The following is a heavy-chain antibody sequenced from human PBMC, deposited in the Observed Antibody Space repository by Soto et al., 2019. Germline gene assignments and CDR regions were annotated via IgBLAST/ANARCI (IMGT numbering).Heavy chain of an antibody. CDR1: GHSFTSNW. Sequence: GESLKISCKGSGHSFTSNWIGWVRQMPGKGLEWMGIIYPGDSDTRYSPSFQGQVTISADKSISTAYPQWSSLKASDAAMYYCARMVVNTALGYFDCWGQGTLVTVSS. CDR3: ARMVVNTALGYFDC. V-gene: IGHV5-51*01. CDR2: IYPGDSDT. J-gene: IGHJ4*02. D-gene: IGHD5-18*01.